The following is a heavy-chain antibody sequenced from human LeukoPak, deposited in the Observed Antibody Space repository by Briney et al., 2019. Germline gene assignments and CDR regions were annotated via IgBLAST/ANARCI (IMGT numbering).Heavy chain of an antibody. Sequence: GGSLRLSCVASEFNFFSYGMQWVRQAPGKGLVWVSRIFTDGSTTSYADSVKGRFTISRDNGKNTLYLQMNSLRAEDTAVYYCARELPREVTLDYWGQGTLVTVSP. J-gene: IGHJ4*01. CDR3: ARELPREVTLDY. V-gene: IGHV3-74*01. CDR2: IFTDGSTT. CDR1: EFNFFSYG. D-gene: IGHD2-21*02.